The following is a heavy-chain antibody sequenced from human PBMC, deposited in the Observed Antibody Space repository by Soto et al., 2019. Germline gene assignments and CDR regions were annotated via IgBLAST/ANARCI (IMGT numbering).Heavy chain of an antibody. CDR3: AKDLLDYYYDSSGYYENYFDY. D-gene: IGHD3-22*01. Sequence: ELQLLESGGGLVQRGGSLRLSCAASGFTVSSYAMSWVRQAPGKGLEWVSAISGSGGSTYYADSVKGRFTISRDNSKNTLYLQMNSLRAEDTAVYYCAKDLLDYYYDSSGYYENYFDYWGQGTLVTVSS. J-gene: IGHJ4*02. CDR2: ISGSGGST. CDR1: GFTVSSYA. V-gene: IGHV3-23*01.